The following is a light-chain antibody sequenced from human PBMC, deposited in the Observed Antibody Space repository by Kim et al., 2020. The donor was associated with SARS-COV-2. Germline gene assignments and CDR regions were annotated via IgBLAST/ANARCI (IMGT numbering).Light chain of an antibody. CDR1: DSNIGTNN. CDR3: AAWDDSLNGPG. CDR2: YNS. J-gene: IGLJ3*02. V-gene: IGLV1-44*01. Sequence: QSVLTQAPSASGTPGQRVTISCSGSDSNIGTNNVNWYQQVPGTAPKLLIYYNSERPSGVPDRFSGSKSGTSASLAISGLQSEDEADYYCAAWDDSLNGPGFGGGTKLTVL.